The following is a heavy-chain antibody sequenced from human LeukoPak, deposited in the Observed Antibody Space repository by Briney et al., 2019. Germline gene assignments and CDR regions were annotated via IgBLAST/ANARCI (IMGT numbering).Heavy chain of an antibody. D-gene: IGHD3-10*01. CDR1: GGSISSYY. CDR3: ARVNGTYGSGSYFPDY. J-gene: IGHJ4*02. V-gene: IGHV4-59*01. CDR2: IDYSGST. Sequence: SETLSLTCTVSGGSISSYYWSWIRQPPGKGLEWIGYIDYSGSTRYNPTLKSRVSISVDTSKNQFSLKLSSETAADTAVYYCARVNGTYGSGSYFPDYWGQGTLVTVSS.